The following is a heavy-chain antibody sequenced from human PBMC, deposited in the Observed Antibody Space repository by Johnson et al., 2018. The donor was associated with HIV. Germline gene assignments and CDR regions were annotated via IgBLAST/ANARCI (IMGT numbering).Heavy chain of an antibody. CDR2: ISYDGSNK. CDR3: AKAVGPYYDFWSGIHAFDI. V-gene: IGHV3-30*18. D-gene: IGHD3-3*01. CDR1: GFTFSSYG. Sequence: QVQLVESGGGVVQPGRSLRLSCAASGFTFSSYGMHWVRQAPGKGLEWVAVISYDGSNKYYADSVKGRFTISRDNSKNTLYLQMNSLRAEDTAVHYCAKAVGPYYDFWSGIHAFDIWGQGTMVTVSS. J-gene: IGHJ3*02.